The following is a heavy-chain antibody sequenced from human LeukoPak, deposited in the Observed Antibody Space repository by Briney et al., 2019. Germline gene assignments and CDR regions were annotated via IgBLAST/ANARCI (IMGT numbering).Heavy chain of an antibody. CDR2: INPNSGGT. D-gene: IGHD4-23*01. CDR3: ASRGMTTVVNDAFDI. V-gene: IGHV1-2*02. J-gene: IGHJ3*02. Sequence: ASVKVSCKASGYTFTSYYMHWVRQAPGQGLEWMGWINPNSGGTNYAQKFQGRVTITADKSTSTAYMELSSLRSEDTAVYYCASRGMTTVVNDAFDIWGQGTMVTVSS. CDR1: GYTFTSYY.